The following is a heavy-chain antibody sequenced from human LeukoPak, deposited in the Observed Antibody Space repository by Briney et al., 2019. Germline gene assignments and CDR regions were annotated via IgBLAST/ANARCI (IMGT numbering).Heavy chain of an antibody. CDR1: GGTFSSYA. Sequence: SVTVSFKASGGTFSSYAISWVRQAPGQGLEWMGGIIPIFGTANYAQKFQGRVTITTDESTSTAYMELSSLRSEDTAVYYCARQLWRDGYNGEYYYYYMDVWGKGTTVTVSS. J-gene: IGHJ6*03. V-gene: IGHV1-69*05. CDR2: IIPIFGTA. CDR3: ARQLWRDGYNGEYYYYYMDV. D-gene: IGHD5-24*01.